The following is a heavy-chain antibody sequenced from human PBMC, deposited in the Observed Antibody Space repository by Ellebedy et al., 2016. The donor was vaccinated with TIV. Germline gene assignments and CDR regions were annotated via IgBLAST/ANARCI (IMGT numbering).Heavy chain of an antibody. CDR3: ARGPLYSAYVSFDY. CDR2: VNHSGST. V-gene: IGHV4-34*01. CDR1: GGSFSGYY. Sequence: SETLSLXXAVYGGSFSGYYWTWVRQPPGKGLEWIGEVNHSGSTNYNPSLKSRLTISVDTSKNQFSLKLSSVTAADTAVYYCARGPLYSAYVSFDYWGQGTLVTVSS. J-gene: IGHJ4*02. D-gene: IGHD5-12*01.